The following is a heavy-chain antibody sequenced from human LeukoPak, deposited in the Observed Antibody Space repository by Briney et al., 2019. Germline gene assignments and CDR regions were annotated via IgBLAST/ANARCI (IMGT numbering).Heavy chain of an antibody. CDR2: ISYNGSNK. CDR3: AKDLHYRRLAVADPLDY. V-gene: IGHV3-30*18. CDR1: GFTFSSVA. J-gene: IGHJ4*02. Sequence: PGRSLRLSCAASGFTFSSVAMHWVRQAPGKGLEWVAVISYNGSNKYYSDSVRGRFTISRDNSKNTLYVQMNSLRAEDTAVYYCAKDLHYRRLAVADPLDYWGQGTLVTVSS. D-gene: IGHD6-19*01.